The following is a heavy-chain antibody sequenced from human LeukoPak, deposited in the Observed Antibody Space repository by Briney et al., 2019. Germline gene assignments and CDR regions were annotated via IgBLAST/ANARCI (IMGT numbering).Heavy chain of an antibody. CDR2: IIPILGIA. V-gene: IGHV1-69*02. CDR1: GGTFSSYT. D-gene: IGHD2-2*01. Sequence: SSVKVSCKASGGTFSSYTISWVRQAPGQGLEWMGRIIPILGIANYAQKFQGRVTITADKSTSTAYMELNSLRAEDTAVYYCATHCSSTSCKGAFDIWGQGTMVTVSS. J-gene: IGHJ3*02. CDR3: ATHCSSTSCKGAFDI.